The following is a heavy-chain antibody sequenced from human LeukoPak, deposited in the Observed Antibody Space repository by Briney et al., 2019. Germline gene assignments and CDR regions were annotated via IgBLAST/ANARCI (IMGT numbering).Heavy chain of an antibody. Sequence: PGGSLRLSCAASGFTFSTYAISWVRQAPGKGLEWVSGISGNGDNTYYADSVKGRFTICRDNSKSRLSLQMNSLRAEDTAVYYCAKTLSSGWSGKYYFDYWGQGTLVSVSS. CDR3: AKTLSSGWSGKYYFDY. J-gene: IGHJ4*02. V-gene: IGHV3-23*01. D-gene: IGHD6-19*01. CDR1: GFTFSTYA. CDR2: ISGNGDNT.